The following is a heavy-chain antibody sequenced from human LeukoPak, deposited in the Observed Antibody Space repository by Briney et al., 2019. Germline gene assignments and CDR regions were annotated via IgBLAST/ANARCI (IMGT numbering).Heavy chain of an antibody. D-gene: IGHD3-10*01. CDR1: GGSFSGYY. CDR2: INHSGSS. V-gene: IGHV4-34*01. J-gene: IGHJ4*02. Sequence: LETLSLTPALYGGSFSGYYWSWSRQPPGKGLEWIGEINHSGSSNYTPSLKSRVTISVDTYKNQFSLKLSSVTAADTAVYYCATLWFGELSLRDYWGQGTLVTVSS. CDR3: ATLWFGELSLRDY.